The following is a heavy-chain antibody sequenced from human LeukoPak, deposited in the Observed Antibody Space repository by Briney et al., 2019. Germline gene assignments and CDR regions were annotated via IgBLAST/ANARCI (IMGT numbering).Heavy chain of an antibody. J-gene: IGHJ4*02. CDR1: GFTFSSYE. CDR3: ARNPLPRYDSSGYYYVS. V-gene: IGHV3-48*03. CDR2: ISSTSTTK. D-gene: IGHD3-22*01. Sequence: GGSLRLSCAASGFTFSSYEMDWVRQAPGKGPEWVSYISSTSTTKSYADSVKGRFTISRDNAKNSLYLQMNSLRAEDTAVYYCARNPLPRYDSSGYYYVSWGQGTLVTASS.